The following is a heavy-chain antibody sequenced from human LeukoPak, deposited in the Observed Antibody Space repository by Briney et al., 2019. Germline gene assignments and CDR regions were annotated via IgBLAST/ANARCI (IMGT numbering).Heavy chain of an antibody. CDR2: ISGSGSGGGT. J-gene: IGHJ4*02. CDR1: GFTFSSYA. CDR3: AVLGGGIKHWYAFDY. Sequence: PGGSLRLSCAASGFTFSSYAMSWVRQTPAKGLEWVSAISGSGSGGGTYYADSVKGRFTISRDNSKNTLYLQMNSLRADDTAVYYCAVLGGGIKHWYAFDYWGQGTLVTVSS. V-gene: IGHV3-23*01. D-gene: IGHD3-16*01.